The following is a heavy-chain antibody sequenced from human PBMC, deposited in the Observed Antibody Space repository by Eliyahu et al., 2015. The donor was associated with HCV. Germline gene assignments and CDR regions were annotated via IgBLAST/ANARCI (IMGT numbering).Heavy chain of an antibody. CDR3: SRWEITAAGKSNY. J-gene: IGHJ4*02. V-gene: IGHV4-34*01. CDR2: IXHSGTT. Sequence: QVQLQQWGAGLLKPSETLSLTCAVYGGSFXEYYWNWIRQPPGKGLEWIWEIXHSGTTYYNPSLKSRVTISVDTSKNQLSLKVKSVTAADTAVYYCSRWEITAAGKSNYWGQGILVTVSS. D-gene: IGHD6-13*01. CDR1: GGSFXEYY.